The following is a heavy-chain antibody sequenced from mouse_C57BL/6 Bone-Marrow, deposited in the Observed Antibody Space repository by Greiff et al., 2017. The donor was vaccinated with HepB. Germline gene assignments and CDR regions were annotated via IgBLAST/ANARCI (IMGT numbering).Heavy chain of an antibody. D-gene: IGHD1-1*01. CDR2: IYPGSGNT. CDR3: ARGRAIIYYSGSSPYYYAMDY. J-gene: IGHJ4*01. V-gene: IGHV1-84*01. CDR1: GYTFTDYY. Sequence: LMESGPELVKPGASVKISCKASGYTFTDYYINWVKQRPGQGLEWIGWIYPGSGNTKYNEKFKGKATLTVDTSSSTAYMQLSSLTSEDSAVYFCARGRAIIYYSGSSPYYYAMDYWGQGTSLTVSS.